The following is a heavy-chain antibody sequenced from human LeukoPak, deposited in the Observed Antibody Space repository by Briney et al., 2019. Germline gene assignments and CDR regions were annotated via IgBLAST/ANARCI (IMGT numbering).Heavy chain of an antibody. CDR2: IRSKACGGTT. Sequence: LAGRSLRLSCRASGFTFGDYAMSWVRQAPGKGLEWVGFIRSKACGGTTEYAASVKGRFTISRDDSKSIAYLQMNSLKTEDTAVYYCTRAPLGKGGSGWYPEYFQHWGQGTLVTVSS. V-gene: IGHV3-49*04. J-gene: IGHJ1*01. D-gene: IGHD6-19*01. CDR1: GFTFGDYA. CDR3: TRAPLGKGGSGWYPEYFQH.